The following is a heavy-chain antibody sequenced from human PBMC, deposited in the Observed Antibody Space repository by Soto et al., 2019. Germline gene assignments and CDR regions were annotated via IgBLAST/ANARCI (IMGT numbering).Heavy chain of an antibody. J-gene: IGHJ3*02. CDR2: IYHSGST. Sequence: SEILSLTCAVSAGSISSSNWWSWVRQPPGKGLEWIGEIYHSGSTNYNPSLKSRVTISVDKSKNQFALKLSSVTAADTAVYYCAXGMEYSGYSGYDYYAFDILSKGTMVT. CDR1: AGSISSSNW. V-gene: IGHV4-4*02. D-gene: IGHD5-12*01. CDR3: AXGMEYSGYSGYDYYAFDI.